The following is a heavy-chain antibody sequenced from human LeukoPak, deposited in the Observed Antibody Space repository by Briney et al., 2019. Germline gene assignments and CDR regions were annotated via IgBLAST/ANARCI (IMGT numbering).Heavy chain of an antibody. Sequence: KPSQTLSLTCAVYGGSLSAYYWSWIRQSPGKWLGWIGEINESETTNYNPSLNSRVTISVDTSTNQVSLQLSSVTAAHTAVHYRARGRYSNWERYYYMDVWGKGATVTVSS. D-gene: IGHD4-11*01. CDR2: INESETT. CDR1: GGSLSAYY. J-gene: IGHJ6*03. CDR3: ARGRYSNWERYYYMDV. V-gene: IGHV4-34*01.